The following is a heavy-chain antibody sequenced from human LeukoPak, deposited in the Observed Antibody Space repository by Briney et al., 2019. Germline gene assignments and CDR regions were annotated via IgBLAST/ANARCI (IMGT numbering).Heavy chain of an antibody. CDR1: GFIFSNYA. J-gene: IGHJ4*02. CDR2: IYSGGST. CDR3: LAPGYSYGHDY. V-gene: IGHV3-66*01. D-gene: IGHD5-18*01. Sequence: SGGSLRLSCAASGFIFSNYAMSWVRQGPGRGLEWVSVIYSGGSTYYADSVKGRFTISRDNSKNTLYLQMNSLRAEDTAVYYCLAPGYSYGHDYWGQGTLVTVSS.